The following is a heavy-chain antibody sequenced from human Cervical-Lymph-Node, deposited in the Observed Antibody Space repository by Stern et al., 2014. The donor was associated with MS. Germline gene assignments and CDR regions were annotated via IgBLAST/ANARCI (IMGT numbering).Heavy chain of an antibody. CDR1: GFTFSSYG. CDR2: ISYDGSNK. D-gene: IGHD3-10*01. J-gene: IGHJ4*02. CDR3: VKDSGMGHEINLFDY. V-gene: IGHV3-30*18. Sequence: VQLVQSGGGVVQPGRSLRLSCAASGFTFSSYGMHWVRQAPGKGLEWVAIISYDGSNKNYADSVKGRFTISRDNSKNTLSLQMNSLRAEDTAVYYCVKDSGMGHEINLFDYWGQGTLVTVSS.